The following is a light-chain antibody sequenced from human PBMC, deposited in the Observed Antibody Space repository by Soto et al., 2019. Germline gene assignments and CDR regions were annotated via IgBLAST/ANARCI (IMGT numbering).Light chain of an antibody. Sequence: EMVLTQSPGTLSLSPGERASLSCRASQRVSGNFLAWYQEKPGQTPRLLIYGASTRATGVPTRISGSGSGTEFTLTISSLQSEDFAVYYCQQYNSWPLTFGGGTKVDIK. J-gene: IGKJ4*01. CDR2: GAS. V-gene: IGKV3D-15*01. CDR1: QRVSGNF. CDR3: QQYNSWPLT.